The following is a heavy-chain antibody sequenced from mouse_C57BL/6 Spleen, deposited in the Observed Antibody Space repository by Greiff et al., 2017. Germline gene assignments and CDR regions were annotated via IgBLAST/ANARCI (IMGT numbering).Heavy chain of an antibody. D-gene: IGHD1-1*01. V-gene: IGHV1-7*01. CDR1: GYTFTSYW. Sequence: VKLMESGAELAKPGASVKLSCKASGYTFTSYWMHWVKQRPGQGLEWIGYINPSSGYTKYNQKFKDKATLTADKSSSTAYMQLSSLTYEDSAVYYCASITTVVATNFDYWGQGTTLTVSS. J-gene: IGHJ2*01. CDR3: ASITTVVATNFDY. CDR2: INPSSGYT.